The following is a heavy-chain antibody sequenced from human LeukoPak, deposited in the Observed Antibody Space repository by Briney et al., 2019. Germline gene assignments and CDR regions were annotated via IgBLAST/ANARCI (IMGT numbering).Heavy chain of an antibody. CDR2: IKQDGSEK. Sequence: PGGSLRLSCAASGFTFSNYWMIWVRQAPGKGLAWVGNIKQDGSEKRYADSVRGRFTISRDNAQTSLYLQMNSLRAEDTAVYYCARASDPWLQLTWGQGTLVTVSS. CDR1: GFTFSNYW. D-gene: IGHD5-24*01. J-gene: IGHJ5*02. V-gene: IGHV3-7*05. CDR3: ARASDPWLQLT.